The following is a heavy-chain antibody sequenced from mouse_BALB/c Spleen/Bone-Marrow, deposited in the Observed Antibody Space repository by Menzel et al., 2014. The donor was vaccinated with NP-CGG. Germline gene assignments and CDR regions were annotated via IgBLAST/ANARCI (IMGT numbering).Heavy chain of an antibody. D-gene: IGHD1-1*01. V-gene: IGHV1-87*01. J-gene: IGHJ4*01. CDR2: IYPGDGDT. CDR3: AAYYGSSYWAMDY. Sequence: QVQLQQSGAELARPGASVNLSCKASGYTFTSYWMQWVKQRPGRGLEWIGAIYPGDGDTRYAQKFKGKATLTADKSSSTAYMQLSSLASEDSAVYYCAAYYGSSYWAMDYWGQGTSVTVSS. CDR1: GYTFTSYW.